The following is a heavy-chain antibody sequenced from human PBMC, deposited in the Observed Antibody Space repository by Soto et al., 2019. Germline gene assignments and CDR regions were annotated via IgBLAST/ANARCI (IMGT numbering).Heavy chain of an antibody. Sequence: QVQLQESGPGLVKPSETLSLTCTVSGDSISNYYWSWIRQPPGKGLEWIGYIYYSGSTNYNPSLKSRFTISVETSKNQFPLKLSSVTAADTAVYYCARHLWVGSSWYLGAFDIWGQGSMVTVSS. CDR2: IYYSGST. J-gene: IGHJ3*02. CDR3: ARHLWVGSSWYLGAFDI. D-gene: IGHD6-13*01. CDR1: GDSISNYY. V-gene: IGHV4-59*08.